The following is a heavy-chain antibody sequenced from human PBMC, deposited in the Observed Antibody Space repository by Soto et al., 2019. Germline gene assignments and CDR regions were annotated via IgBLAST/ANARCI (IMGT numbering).Heavy chain of an antibody. Sequence: PGESLKISCKGSGYSFTSYWIGWVRQMPGKGLEWMGIIYPGDSDTRYSPSFQGQVTISADKSISTAYLQWSSLKASDTAMYYCARQYCISTSCHIAAFDIWGQATMVTVSS. CDR1: GYSFTSYW. CDR3: ARQYCISTSCHIAAFDI. J-gene: IGHJ3*02. V-gene: IGHV5-51*01. D-gene: IGHD2-2*02. CDR2: IYPGDSDT.